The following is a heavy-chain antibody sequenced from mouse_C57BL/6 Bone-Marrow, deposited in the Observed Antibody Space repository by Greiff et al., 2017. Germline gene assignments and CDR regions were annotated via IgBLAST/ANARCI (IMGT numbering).Heavy chain of an antibody. Sequence: EVHLVESGPGLVKPSQSLSLTCSVTGYSITSGYYWNWIRQFPGNKLEWMGYISYDGSNNYNPSLKNRISITRDTSKNQFFLKLNSVTTEDTATYYCARESPITTVGSVPAWFAYWGQGTLVTVSA. CDR3: ARESPITTVGSVPAWFAY. J-gene: IGHJ3*01. D-gene: IGHD1-1*01. CDR2: ISYDGSN. CDR1: GYSITSGYY. V-gene: IGHV3-6*01.